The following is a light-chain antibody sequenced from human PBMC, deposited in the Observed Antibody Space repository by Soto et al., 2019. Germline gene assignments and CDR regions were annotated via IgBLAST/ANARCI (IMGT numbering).Light chain of an antibody. Sequence: QSVLTQPRSVSGSPAQSVTISCTGTSSDVGGYDFVSWYQQHPGKAPKLMISDVSKRPSGVPDRFSGSKSGNTASLTISGLQAEDEADYYCCSYAGDLALFGGGTKVTVL. CDR3: CSYAGDLAL. CDR2: DVS. V-gene: IGLV2-11*01. CDR1: SSDVGGYDF. J-gene: IGLJ2*01.